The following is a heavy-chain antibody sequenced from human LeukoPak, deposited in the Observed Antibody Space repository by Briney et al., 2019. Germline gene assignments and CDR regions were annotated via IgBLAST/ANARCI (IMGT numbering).Heavy chain of an antibody. CDR3: ARVSGYCPDGVCRFDF. CDR2: IIHNGTT. J-gene: IGHJ4*02. CDR1: AGSISSGSYY. V-gene: IGHV4-61*09. Sequence: SQTLSLTCTVSAGSISSGSYYWSWIRQPAGKGLEWIGEIIHNGTTNYNPSLKSRVTISGDTSKNQFSLNLISVTAADTAVYYCARVSGYCPDGVCRFDFWGQGTLVTVSS. D-gene: IGHD2-8*01.